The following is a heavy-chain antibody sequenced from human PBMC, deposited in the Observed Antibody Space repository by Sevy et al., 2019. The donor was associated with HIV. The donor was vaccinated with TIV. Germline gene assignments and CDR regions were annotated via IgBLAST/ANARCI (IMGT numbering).Heavy chain of an antibody. V-gene: IGHV3-23*01. CDR2: ISGSGVTT. CDR3: AKAGVRVGGTFDLLYFDY. Sequence: GRSLRLSCAASGFTFSTYAMSWVRQAPGKGLEWVSGISGSGVTTYYADSVKGRFTISRDNSKNTLSLQMNSLTAEDTAVYYCAKAGVRVGGTFDLLYFDYWGQGTLVTVSS. J-gene: IGHJ4*02. D-gene: IGHD6-19*01. CDR1: GFTFSTYA.